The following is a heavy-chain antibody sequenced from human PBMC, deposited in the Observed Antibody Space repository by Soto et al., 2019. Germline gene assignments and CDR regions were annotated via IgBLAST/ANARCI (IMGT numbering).Heavy chain of an antibody. CDR2: INGDGSST. J-gene: IGHJ4*02. Sequence: EVQLVESGGGLVQPGGSLRLSCATSGFSFSGYWIHWVRQAPGKGLVWVSHINGDGSSTNYADSVKGRFTTSRDYAKNTLYLQMNSLRVEDTALYYCARGGAYIYGPQYDWGQGTLVTVSS. CDR3: ARGGAYIYGPQYD. D-gene: IGHD5-18*01. CDR1: GFSFSGYW. V-gene: IGHV3-74*01.